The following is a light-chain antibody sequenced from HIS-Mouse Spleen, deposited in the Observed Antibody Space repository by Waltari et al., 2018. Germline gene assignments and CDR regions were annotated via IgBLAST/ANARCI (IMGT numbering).Light chain of an antibody. V-gene: IGLV3-10*01. CDR3: YSTDSSGNHRV. J-gene: IGLJ2*01. CDR1: ALPKKY. Sequence: SYELTQPPSVSVSPGQTARLTCSGDALPKKYAYWYQQKSGQAPVLVTYEASKRPSGIPERFSGSSSGTMATLTISGAQVEDEADYYCYSTDSSGNHRVFGGGTKLTVL. CDR2: EAS.